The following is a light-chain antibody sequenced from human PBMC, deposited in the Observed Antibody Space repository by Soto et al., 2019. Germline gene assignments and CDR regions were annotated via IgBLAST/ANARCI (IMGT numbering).Light chain of an antibody. Sequence: DIQLTQSPSSLSASVGDRVTMTCRASQSVDRYLNWYQQKPGKAPQPLIYAASSLQSGVPSRFSGSGSGTDFTLTISNLQPEDFATYYCQQSHNIWTFGQGTKVEIK. V-gene: IGKV1-39*01. CDR3: QQSHNIWT. J-gene: IGKJ1*01. CDR1: QSVDRY. CDR2: AAS.